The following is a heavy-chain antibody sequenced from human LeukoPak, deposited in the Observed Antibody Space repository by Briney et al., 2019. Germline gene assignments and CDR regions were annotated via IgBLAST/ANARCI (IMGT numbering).Heavy chain of an antibody. Sequence: SQTLSLTCAISGDSVSSNSAAWNWIRQSPSRGLEWLGSTYYRSKWYNDYAVSVKSRITINPDTSKNQFSLQLNSVTPEDTAVYYCAREGRWELPNGVVDYWGQGTLVTVSS. V-gene: IGHV6-1*01. J-gene: IGHJ4*02. CDR2: TYYRSKWYN. D-gene: IGHD1-26*01. CDR3: AREGRWELPNGVVDY. CDR1: GDSVSSNSAA.